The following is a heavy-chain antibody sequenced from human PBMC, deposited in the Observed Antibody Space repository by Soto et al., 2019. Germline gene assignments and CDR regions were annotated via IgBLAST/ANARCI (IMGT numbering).Heavy chain of an antibody. CDR3: AKAGTHSYFDC. V-gene: IGHV3-23*01. CDR2: ISISADNT. CDR1: GFTFSSYA. Sequence: EVQLLESGGGLVQPGGSLRLSCVASGFTFSSYAMTWVRQAPGKGLEWVSSISISADNTYYADSVKGRFTISRDNSKNTFYLQMSSRRADDTAEYYCAKAGTHSYFDCWGQGTLVSVSS. D-gene: IGHD1-1*01. J-gene: IGHJ4*02.